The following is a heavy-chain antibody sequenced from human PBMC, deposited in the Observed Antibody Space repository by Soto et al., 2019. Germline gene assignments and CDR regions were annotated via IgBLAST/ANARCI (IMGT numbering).Heavy chain of an antibody. CDR3: ARETGLRSSGWSYYFDF. CDR2: ISGSGGTI. V-gene: IGHV3-48*02. CDR1: GFTLSSYS. Sequence: EVQLVESGGGMVQPGGSLRVSCAASGFTLSSYSMHWVRQAPGKGLEWVSYISGSGGTIYYADSVKGRFTISRDNAKNSRSVQSNSLRDEDTAVYFCARETGLRSSGWSYYFDFWGQGTRVTVSS. D-gene: IGHD6-19*01. J-gene: IGHJ4*02.